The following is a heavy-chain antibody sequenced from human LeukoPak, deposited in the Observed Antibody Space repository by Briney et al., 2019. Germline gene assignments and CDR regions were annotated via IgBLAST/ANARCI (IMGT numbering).Heavy chain of an antibody. CDR1: GFTFSSYW. D-gene: IGHD6-19*01. Sequence: PGGSLRLSCAASGFTFSSYWMSWVRQAPGKGLEWVANIKQDGSEKYCVDSVKGRFTISRDNAKNSLYLQMNSLRAEDTAVYYCARDTYSSGSDAFDIWGQGTMVTVSS. CDR2: IKQDGSEK. V-gene: IGHV3-7*01. J-gene: IGHJ3*02. CDR3: ARDTYSSGSDAFDI.